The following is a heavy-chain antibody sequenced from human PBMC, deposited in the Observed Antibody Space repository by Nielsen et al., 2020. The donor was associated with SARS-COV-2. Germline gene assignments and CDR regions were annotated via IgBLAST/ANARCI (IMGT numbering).Heavy chain of an antibody. Sequence: GGSLRLSCAASGFTFNIYAMAWVRRAPGRGLQWVTGVSASGGSTYYTDSVKGRFTISRDNSKNTLYLQMNSLRAEDTAVYYCAKNRHIVVVPAATVYYYGMDVWGQGTTVTVSS. D-gene: IGHD2-2*01. CDR3: AKNRHIVVVPAATVYYYGMDV. CDR1: GFTFNIYA. J-gene: IGHJ6*02. V-gene: IGHV3-23*01. CDR2: VSASGGST.